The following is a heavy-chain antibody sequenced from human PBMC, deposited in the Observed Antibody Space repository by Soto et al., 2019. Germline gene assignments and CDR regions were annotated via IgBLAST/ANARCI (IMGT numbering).Heavy chain of an antibody. CDR2: IWYDGGNK. CDR3: ARDAVVGATKGGNYWFDS. D-gene: IGHD1-26*01. Sequence: QVQLVESGGGVVQPGRSLRLSCAASGFTFSSFGMNWVRQAPGKGLEWVAVIWYDGGNKFYADSVKGRFTISRDNSKNTVYLEMNSLRAEDTAVYFCARDAVVGATKGGNYWFDSWGQGTLVTVSS. V-gene: IGHV3-33*01. CDR1: GFTFSSFG. J-gene: IGHJ5*01.